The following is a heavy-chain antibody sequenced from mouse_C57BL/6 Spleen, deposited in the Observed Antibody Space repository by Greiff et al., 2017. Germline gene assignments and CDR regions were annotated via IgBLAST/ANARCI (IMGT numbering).Heavy chain of an antibody. V-gene: IGHV1-80*01. CDR2: IYPGDGDT. CDR3: ARYSDTTFAY. Sequence: QVQLQQSGAELVKPGASVKISCKASGYAFSSYWMNWVKQRPGQGLEWIGQIYPGDGDTNYNGKFKGKATLTADKSSSTACMRLSSLTSEDSAVYFCARYSDTTFAYWGQGTLVTVSA. CDR1: GYAFSSYW. D-gene: IGHD5-1-1*01. J-gene: IGHJ3*01.